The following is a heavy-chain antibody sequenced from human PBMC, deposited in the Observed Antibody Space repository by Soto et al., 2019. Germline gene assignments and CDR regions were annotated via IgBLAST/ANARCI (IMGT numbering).Heavy chain of an antibody. D-gene: IGHD1-7*01. Sequence: QVQLVQSGAEVKKPGSSVKVSCKASGGTFSSYAISWVRQAPGQGLEWMGGIIPIFGTANYAQKIHGRVTITADKSTSTAYMELSSLRSEDTAVYYCARALSWNYVYYYGMDVWGQGTTVTVSS. CDR1: GGTFSSYA. CDR2: IIPIFGTA. V-gene: IGHV1-69*06. J-gene: IGHJ6*02. CDR3: ARALSWNYVYYYGMDV.